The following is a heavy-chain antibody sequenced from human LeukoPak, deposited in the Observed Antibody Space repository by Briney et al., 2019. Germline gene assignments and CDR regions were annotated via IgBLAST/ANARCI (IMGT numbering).Heavy chain of an antibody. CDR1: GFTFSDYY. D-gene: IGHD6-13*01. CDR2: ISSSGSTI. CDR3: AREHSSSWTYYYYGMDV. J-gene: IGHJ6*02. V-gene: IGHV3-11*04. Sequence: GGSLRLSCAASGFTFSDYYMSWIRQAPGKGLEWVSYISSSGSTIYYADSVKGRFTISRDNSKNTLYLQMNSLRAEDTAVYYCAREHSSSWTYYYYGMDVWGQGTTVTVSS.